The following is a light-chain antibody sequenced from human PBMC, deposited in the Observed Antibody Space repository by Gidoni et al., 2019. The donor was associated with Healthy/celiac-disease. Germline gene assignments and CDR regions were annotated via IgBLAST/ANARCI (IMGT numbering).Light chain of an antibody. CDR2: DAS. J-gene: IGKJ4*01. Sequence: DIQMTQSPSSLSAFVGDRVTITCQASQDISNYLNWYQQKPGIAPKLLIFDASNLETGVPSRFSGSGSGTDFTFTITSLQPEDIATYYCQQYDNLPVTFGGGTKVEIK. V-gene: IGKV1-33*01. CDR1: QDISNY. CDR3: QQYDNLPVT.